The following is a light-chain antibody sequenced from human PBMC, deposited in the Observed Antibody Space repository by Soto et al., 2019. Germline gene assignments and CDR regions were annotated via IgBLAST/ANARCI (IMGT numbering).Light chain of an antibody. J-gene: IGLJ3*02. CDR1: SSDVGAYNY. Sequence: QSALTQPPSASGSPGQSVTISCTGTSSDVGAYNYVSWHQQHPGKAPKLIIYEVNNRPSGVPDRFSGSKSGNTASLTVSRLQAEGEADYYCTSYAANNNLVFGGGTKLTVL. CDR2: EVN. V-gene: IGLV2-8*01. CDR3: TSYAANNNLV.